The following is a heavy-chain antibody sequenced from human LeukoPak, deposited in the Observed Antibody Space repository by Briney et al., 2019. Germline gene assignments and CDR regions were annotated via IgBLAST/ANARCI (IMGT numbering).Heavy chain of an antibody. CDR1: GYTFTSYY. V-gene: IGHV1-46*03. D-gene: IGHD4-11*01. CDR3: AREPTVNTYYFDY. CDR2: INPSGGST. J-gene: IGHJ4*02. Sequence: GASVKVSCKASGYTFTSYYMHWVRQAPGQGLEWMGIINPSGGSTNYAQKFQDRVIMTRDTSTNTVYMELSSLRSEDTAVYYCAREPTVNTYYFDYWGQGTLVTVSS.